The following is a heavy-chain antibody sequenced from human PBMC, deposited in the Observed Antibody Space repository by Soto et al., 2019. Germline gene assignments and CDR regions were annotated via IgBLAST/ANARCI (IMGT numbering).Heavy chain of an antibody. V-gene: IGHV4-61*01. J-gene: IGHJ4*02. Sequence: PSETRSLTCPVADASVSSSRNSWSWIRQPPVKGLEWIGNFSFSGSTSYNPSLKGRVTISEDTSKNQFSLTLRPVTPAETAVHYCARSSFSSDNFLSNRDSWGQGPLVTVPS. D-gene: IGHD2-15*01. CDR2: FSFSGST. CDR1: DASVSSSRNS. CDR3: ARSSFSSDNFLSNRDS.